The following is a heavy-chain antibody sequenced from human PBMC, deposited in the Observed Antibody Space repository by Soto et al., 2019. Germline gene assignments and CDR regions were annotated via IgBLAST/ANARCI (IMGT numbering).Heavy chain of an antibody. CDR3: ASLQSTYYYDSSGYYYFDY. CDR1: GGTFSSYA. V-gene: IGHV1-69*10. D-gene: IGHD3-22*01. Sequence: ASVKVSCKASGGTFSSYAISWVRQAPGQGLEWMGGIIPILGIANYAQKFQGRVTITADKSTSTAYMELSSLRSEDTAVYYCASLQSTYYYDSSGYYYFDYWGQGTLVTVSS. J-gene: IGHJ4*02. CDR2: IIPILGIA.